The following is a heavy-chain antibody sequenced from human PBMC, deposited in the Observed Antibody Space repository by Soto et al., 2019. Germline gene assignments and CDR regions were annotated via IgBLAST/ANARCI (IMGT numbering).Heavy chain of an antibody. CDR2: IYYSGST. CDR1: GGSISSYY. J-gene: IGHJ6*02. Sequence: KPSETLSLTCTVSGGSISSYYWSWIRQPPGKGLEWIGYIYYSGSTNYNPSLKSRVTISVDTSKNQFSLKLSSVTAADTAVYYCARDLGGGGWPLSHPDYGMDVWGQGTTVTVSS. CDR3: ARDLGGGGWPLSHPDYGMDV. D-gene: IGHD6-19*01. V-gene: IGHV4-59*01.